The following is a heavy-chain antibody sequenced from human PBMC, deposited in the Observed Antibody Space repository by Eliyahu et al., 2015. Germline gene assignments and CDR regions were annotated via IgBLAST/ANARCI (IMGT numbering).Heavy chain of an antibody. D-gene: IGHD1-1*01. Sequence: QVQLVQSGSELXKPGASVKVSCXASGYTFTXXAMNWVRLAPGQGLEWMGWVNTNTGNPTYAQGFTGRFVFSLDTSVSTAYLQISSLKAEDTAAYYCVRYGYYFDYWGQGTLVTVSS. CDR1: GYTFTXXA. CDR2: VNTNTGNP. J-gene: IGHJ4*02. V-gene: IGHV7-4-1*02. CDR3: VRYGYYFDY.